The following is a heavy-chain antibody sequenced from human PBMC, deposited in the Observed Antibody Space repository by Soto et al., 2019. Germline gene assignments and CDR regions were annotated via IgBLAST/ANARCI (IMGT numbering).Heavy chain of an antibody. CDR1: GYTFTSYG. D-gene: IGHD6-13*01. CDR2: INAYNGNK. V-gene: IGHV1-18*01. Sequence: QVQLVQSGAEVKKPGASVKVSGKAPGYTFTSYGTSWVRQAPGQGLEWMGWINAYNGNKKYAQKLQGRVTMTTDTSTSTAYMELRSLRSDDTAVYSCARDLGQQLFDYWGQGTLVTVSS. CDR3: ARDLGQQLFDY. J-gene: IGHJ4*02.